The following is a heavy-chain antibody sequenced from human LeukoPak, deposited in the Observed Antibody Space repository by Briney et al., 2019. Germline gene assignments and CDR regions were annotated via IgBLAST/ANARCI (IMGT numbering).Heavy chain of an antibody. D-gene: IGHD6-13*01. CDR2: INHSGST. J-gene: IGHJ5*02. V-gene: IGHV4-34*01. Sequence: SETLSLTCAVYGGSFSGYYWSWIRQPPGKGLEWIGEINHSGSTNYNPSLKSRVTISVDTSKNQFSLKLSSVTAADTAVYYCARFLFTAAAGRCWFDPWGQGTLVTVSS. CDR3: ARFLFTAAAGRCWFDP. CDR1: GGSFSGYY.